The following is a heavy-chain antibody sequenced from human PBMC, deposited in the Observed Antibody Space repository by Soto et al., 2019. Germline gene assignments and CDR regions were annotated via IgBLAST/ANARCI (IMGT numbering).Heavy chain of an antibody. CDR3: ARGRGLLY. J-gene: IGHJ4*02. CDR2: INHSGST. V-gene: IGHV4-34*01. CDR1: GGSFSGYY. D-gene: IGHD3-10*01. Sequence: SETLSLTCAVYGGSFSGYYWSWIRQPPGKGLEWIGEINHSGSTNYNPSLKSRVTISVDTSKNQFSLKLSSVTAADTAVYHCARGRGLLYWGQGTLVTVSS.